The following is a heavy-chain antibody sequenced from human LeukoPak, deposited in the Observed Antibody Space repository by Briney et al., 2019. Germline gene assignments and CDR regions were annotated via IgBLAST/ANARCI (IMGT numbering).Heavy chain of an antibody. D-gene: IGHD3-22*01. CDR1: GGSISSYY. CDR2: IYYSGST. Sequence: SETLSLTCTVSGGSISSYYWSWIRQPPGKGLEWIGYIYYSGSTNYNPSLKSRVTISVDTSKNQFSLKLSSVTAADTAVYYCASAYDSSGYSLDYWGQGTLVTVSS. J-gene: IGHJ4*02. CDR3: ASAYDSSGYSLDY. V-gene: IGHV4-59*08.